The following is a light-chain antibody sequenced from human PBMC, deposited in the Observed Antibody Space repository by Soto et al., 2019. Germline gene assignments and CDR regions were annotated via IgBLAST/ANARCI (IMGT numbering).Light chain of an antibody. V-gene: IGKV1-39*01. CDR2: AAS. CDR3: QQSSSPLP. Sequence: DIQMAQCPSSLSASVGDRVTITCRASQSISSYLNWYQQKPGKAPKLLIYAASSLQSGVPSRFSGSGSGTDFTLTISSLQPEDFATYYRQQSSSPLPFAPGLKVDIK. J-gene: IGKJ3*01. CDR1: QSISSY.